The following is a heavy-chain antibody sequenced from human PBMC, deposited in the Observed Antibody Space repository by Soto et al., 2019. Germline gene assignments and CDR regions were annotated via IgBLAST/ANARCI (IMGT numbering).Heavy chain of an antibody. CDR3: AKHSVTTRSPSFFDY. Sequence: SETLSLTCTVSGASISTDGYYWSWLRQHPGQGLEWIGYIYYTGSSYYNPSLKSRLTISVDTSNNHFSLKLSSVTAADTAVYYCAKHSVTTRSPSFFDYWGQGTLVTVSS. J-gene: IGHJ4*02. V-gene: IGHV4-31*03. D-gene: IGHD4-17*01. CDR1: GASISTDGYY. CDR2: IYYTGSS.